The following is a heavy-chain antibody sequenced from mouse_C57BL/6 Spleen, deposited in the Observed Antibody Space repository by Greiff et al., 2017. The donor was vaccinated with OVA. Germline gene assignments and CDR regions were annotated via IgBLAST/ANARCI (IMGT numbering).Heavy chain of an antibody. CDR3: ARGSAMDY. V-gene: IGHV3-6*01. CDR1: GYSITSGYY. J-gene: IGHJ4*01. CDR2: ISYDGSN. Sequence: DVKLQESGPGLVKPSQSLSLTCSVTGYSITSGYYWNWIRQFPGNKLEWMGYISYDGSNNYNPSLKNRISITRDTSKNQIFLKLNSVTTEDTATYYCARGSAMDYWGQGTSVTVSS.